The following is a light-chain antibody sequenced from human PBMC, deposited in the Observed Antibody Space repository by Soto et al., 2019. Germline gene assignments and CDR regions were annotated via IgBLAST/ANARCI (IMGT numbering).Light chain of an antibody. CDR2: AAS. Sequence: EIVLTQSPGTLSLSPGERATLSCRASQRVSANFVAWYQQKPGQPPRLFIYAASGRAAGIPDRFSGSVSGTDFPLTISRLEPEDFSVYYCQQYGSSTYTFAPGTKLEI. CDR3: QQYGSSTYT. CDR1: QRVSANF. J-gene: IGKJ2*01. V-gene: IGKV3-20*01.